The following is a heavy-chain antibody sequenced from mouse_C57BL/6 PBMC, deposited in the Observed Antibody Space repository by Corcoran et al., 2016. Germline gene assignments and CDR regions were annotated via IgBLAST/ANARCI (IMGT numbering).Heavy chain of an antibody. Sequence: QIQLVQSGPELKKPGETVKISCKASGYTFTTYGMSWVKQAPGKGLTWMGWINTYSGVPTYADDFKGRFAFSLETSASTAYLQINNLKNEDTATYFCVPTGTEPWFAYWGQGTLVTVSA. CDR1: GYTFTTYG. D-gene: IGHD4-1*02. CDR2: INTYSGVP. V-gene: IGHV9-3*01. J-gene: IGHJ3*01. CDR3: VPTGTEPWFAY.